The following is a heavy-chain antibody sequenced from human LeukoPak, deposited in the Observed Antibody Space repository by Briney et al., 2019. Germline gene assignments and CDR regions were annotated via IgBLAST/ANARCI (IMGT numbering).Heavy chain of an antibody. CDR3: ANAALKYCSGGSCYFSDR. D-gene: IGHD2-15*01. CDR2: ISGSGGST. V-gene: IGHV3-23*01. J-gene: IGHJ5*02. CDR1: GFTFSSYA. Sequence: PGGSLRLSCAASGFTFSSYAMSWVRQALGKGLEWVSAISGSGGSTYYADSVKGRFTISRDNSKNTLYLQMNSLRAEDTAVYYCANAALKYCSGGSCYFSDRWGQGTLVTVSS.